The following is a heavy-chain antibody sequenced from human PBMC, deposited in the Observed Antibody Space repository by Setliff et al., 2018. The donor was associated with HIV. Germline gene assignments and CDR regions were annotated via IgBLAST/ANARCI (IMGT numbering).Heavy chain of an antibody. J-gene: IGHJ4*02. CDR3: ASARIPTGGTSTSFDY. CDR2: IIPIFGTA. V-gene: IGHV1-69*05. CDR1: VGTFSSYA. D-gene: IGHD1-1*01. Sequence: GSSVKVSCKASVGTFSSYAISWVRQAPGQGLEWMGGIIPIFGTANYAQKFQGRVTITRDNARNSLYLQMNSLRAEDTAIYYCASARIPTGGTSTSFDYWGQGTLVTVSS.